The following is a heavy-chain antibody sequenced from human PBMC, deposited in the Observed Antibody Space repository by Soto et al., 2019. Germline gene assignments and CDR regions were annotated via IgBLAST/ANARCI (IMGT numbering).Heavy chain of an antibody. V-gene: IGHV4-31*03. Sequence: QVQLQESGPGLVKPSQTLSLTCTVSGDSISSGGYYWSWIRQHPGKGLEWIGYIYYSGSTYYNPSLKSRVTISVDTSKNQFSLKQSSVTAADTAVYYCAIYDSSGSRGFQHGGQGTLVTVSS. CDR1: GDSISSGGYY. CDR3: AIYDSSGSRGFQH. D-gene: IGHD3-22*01. CDR2: IYYSGST. J-gene: IGHJ1*01.